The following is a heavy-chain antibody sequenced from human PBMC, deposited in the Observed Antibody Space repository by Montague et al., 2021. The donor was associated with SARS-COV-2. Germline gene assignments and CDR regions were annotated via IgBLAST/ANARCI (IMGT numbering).Heavy chain of an antibody. D-gene: IGHD3-22*01. V-gene: IGHV4-34*01. J-gene: IGHJ2*01. CDR1: GGSFSDYY. Sequence: SETLSLTCAVYGGSFSDYYWSWIRQPPGKGLEWIGEINHNGSTNYNPSLRSRVTLSVDTSKNQFSLKLSAVTAADTAVYYCARGAPTISMILVVMTGAGWYFDLWGRGTLVTVSS. CDR3: ARGAPTISMILVVMTGAGWYFDL. CDR2: INHNGST.